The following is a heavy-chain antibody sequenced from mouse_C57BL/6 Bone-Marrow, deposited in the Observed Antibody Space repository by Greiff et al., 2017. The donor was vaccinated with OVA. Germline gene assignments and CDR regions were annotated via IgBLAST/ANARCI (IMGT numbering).Heavy chain of an antibody. CDR3: TRCYSNYYAMDY. Sequence: VQLQQSGAELVRPGASVTLSCKASGYTFTDYEMHWVKQTPVHGLEWIGAIDPENGGTAYNQKFKGKAILTADKSSSTAYMELRSLTSEDSAVYYCTRCYSNYYAMDYWGQGTSVTVSS. J-gene: IGHJ4*01. CDR1: GYTFTDYE. CDR2: IDPENGGT. D-gene: IGHD2-5*01. V-gene: IGHV1-15*01.